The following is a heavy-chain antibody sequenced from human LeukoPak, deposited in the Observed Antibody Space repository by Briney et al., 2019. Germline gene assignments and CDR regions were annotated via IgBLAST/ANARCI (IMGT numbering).Heavy chain of an antibody. V-gene: IGHV4-59*08. J-gene: IGHJ4*02. CDR1: GGSLSSYY. CDR3: ASSPRMATSHFDY. D-gene: IGHD5-24*01. Sequence: SETLSLTCTVSGGSLSSYYWSWVRQPPGKGLECIGYIYYSGSTNYNPPLKSRVTISVDTSKNQFSLKLSSVTAADTAVYFCASSPRMATSHFDYWGQGTLVTVSS. CDR2: IYYSGST.